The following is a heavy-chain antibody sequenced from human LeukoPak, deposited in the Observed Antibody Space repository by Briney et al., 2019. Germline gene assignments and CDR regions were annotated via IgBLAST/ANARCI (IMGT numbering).Heavy chain of an antibody. J-gene: IGHJ5*02. CDR1: GGSISSGPYF. D-gene: IGHD3-10*01. V-gene: IGHV4-39*01. CDR3: ARHFVYYYGSGTYYPCWFDP. CDR2: IYYSGST. Sequence: PSETLSLTCTLSGGSISSGPYFWAWIRQPPGKGLEWIGSIYYSGSTYYNPSLKSRVTISVDTSKNQFSLKLSSVTAADTAVYYCARHFVYYYGSGTYYPCWFDPWGQGTLVTVSS.